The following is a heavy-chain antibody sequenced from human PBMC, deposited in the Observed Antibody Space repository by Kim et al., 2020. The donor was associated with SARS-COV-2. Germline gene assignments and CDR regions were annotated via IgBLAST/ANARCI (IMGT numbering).Heavy chain of an antibody. J-gene: IGHJ2*01. CDR1: GFSVSVNY. V-gene: IGHV3-53*01. CDR2: VYSDRTI. Sequence: GGSLRLSCAASGFSVSVNYMSWVRQAPGKGLECVSIVYSDRTIHYADSVRGRFTISRDNFKNTVYLQMNSLRADDTALYYCARGWIQRWSDDWYFDLWGRGTLVTVSS. CDR3: ARGWIQRWSDDWYFDL. D-gene: IGHD5-18*01.